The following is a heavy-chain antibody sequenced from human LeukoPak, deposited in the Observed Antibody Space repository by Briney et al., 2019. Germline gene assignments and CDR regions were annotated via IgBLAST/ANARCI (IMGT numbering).Heavy chain of an antibody. CDR3: ARDAHYDFWSGPYYYYYYMDV. V-gene: IGHV1-2*02. CDR2: INPNSGGT. Sequence: GASVKVSCKASGYTFTGYYMHWVRQAPGQGLEWMGWINPNSGGTNYAQKFQGRVTMTRDTSISTAYMELSRLRSDDTAVYYCARDAHYDFWSGPYYYYYYMDVWGKGTTVTVSS. CDR1: GYTFTGYY. J-gene: IGHJ6*03. D-gene: IGHD3-3*01.